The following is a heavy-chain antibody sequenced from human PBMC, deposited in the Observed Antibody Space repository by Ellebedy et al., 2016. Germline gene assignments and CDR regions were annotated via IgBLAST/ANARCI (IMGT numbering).Heavy chain of an antibody. V-gene: IGHV1-18*01. J-gene: IGHJ5*02. Sequence: ASVKVSXXASGYTFRSYTTSWVRQAPGLGLEWMGWISVYNGDTHYAQKVQGRVTMTTDTSMRTAYLEVRSLRSADTAVYYCVREGGGGWFDPWGQGTLVTVSS. CDR1: GYTFRSYT. CDR3: VREGGGGWFDP. CDR2: ISVYNGDT. D-gene: IGHD4-23*01.